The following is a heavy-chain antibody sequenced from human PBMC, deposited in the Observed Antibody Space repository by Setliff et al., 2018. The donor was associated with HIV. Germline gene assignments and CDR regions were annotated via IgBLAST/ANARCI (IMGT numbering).Heavy chain of an antibody. D-gene: IGHD3-10*01. CDR1: GFTFRDYG. CDR2: IWYDGSIE. Sequence: GSLRLSCAASGFTFRDYGMHWVRQAPGKGLEWVAVIWYDGSIEYYADSVKGRFTISRDTSKNSLYLQMNSLRAEDTAVYYCASSYYGSGSYGDAFDIWGQGTMVTVSS. V-gene: IGHV3-33*01. CDR3: ASSYYGSGSYGDAFDI. J-gene: IGHJ3*02.